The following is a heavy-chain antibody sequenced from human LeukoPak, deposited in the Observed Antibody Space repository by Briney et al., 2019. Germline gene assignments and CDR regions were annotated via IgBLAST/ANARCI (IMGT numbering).Heavy chain of an antibody. Sequence: PGGSLRLSCAASGFTFSSYAMSWVRQAPGKGLEWVPAISGSGGSTYYADSVKGRFTISRDNSKNTLYLQMNSLRAEDTAVYYCAKAPNYYDIFVALDYWGQGTLVTVSS. CDR2: ISGSGGST. CDR1: GFTFSSYA. D-gene: IGHD3-22*01. CDR3: AKAPNYYDIFVALDY. J-gene: IGHJ4*02. V-gene: IGHV3-23*01.